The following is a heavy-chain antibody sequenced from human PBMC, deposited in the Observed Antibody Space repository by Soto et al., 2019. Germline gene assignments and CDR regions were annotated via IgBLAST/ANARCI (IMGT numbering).Heavy chain of an antibody. CDR3: ARRHSGGFFRFFDS. Sequence: SVKVSCKASGGSLSTNPISWVRQAPGQGLEWMGGTGSGTGPGNHARKFQGRLTVTADKSTSTVYMELTNLSSEDTAVYYCARRHSGGFFRFFDSWGQGTLVTVSS. J-gene: IGHJ4*02. CDR1: GGSLSTNP. D-gene: IGHD2-15*01. CDR2: TGSGTGPG. V-gene: IGHV1-69*06.